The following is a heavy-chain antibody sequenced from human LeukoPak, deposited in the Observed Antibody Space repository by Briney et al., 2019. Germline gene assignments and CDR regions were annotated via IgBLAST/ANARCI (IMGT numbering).Heavy chain of an antibody. Sequence: PSETLSLTCTVSGGSISSSGYYWGWFRQPPGKGLEWIASIYYSGSTYYNPSLKSRVTISVDTSKNQFSLKLSSVTAADTAVYYCARGISSSVQDYWGQGTLVTVSS. CDR1: GGSISSSGYY. V-gene: IGHV4-39*07. CDR2: IYYSGST. J-gene: IGHJ4*02. D-gene: IGHD6-6*01. CDR3: ARGISSSVQDY.